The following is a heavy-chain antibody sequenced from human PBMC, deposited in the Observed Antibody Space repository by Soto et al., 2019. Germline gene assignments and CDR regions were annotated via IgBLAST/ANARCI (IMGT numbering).Heavy chain of an antibody. J-gene: IGHJ6*02. CDR1: GFTFDLNG. V-gene: IGHV3-30-3*01. CDR3: ARARGAGRENYFGMDV. D-gene: IGHD3-10*01. Sequence: QMQLVESGGGVVQPGRSLRLSCVASGFTFDLNGLHWVRQAPGKGLEWVTVISYDGSDKYYADSLKGRVTVSRDNSKNTLYLHMDSLRTEDTAIYYCARARGAGRENYFGMDVWGQGTTVTVSS. CDR2: ISYDGSDK.